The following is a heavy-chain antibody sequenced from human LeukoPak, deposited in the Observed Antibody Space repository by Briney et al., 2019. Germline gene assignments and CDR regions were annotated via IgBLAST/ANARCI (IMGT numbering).Heavy chain of an antibody. V-gene: IGHV4-59*01. CDR1: GGSISSYY. D-gene: IGHD1-26*01. J-gene: IGHJ3*02. Sequence: SETLSLTCTVSGGSISSYYWSWIRQPPGKGLEWIGYIYYSGSTNYNPSLKSRVTISVDTSKNQFSLKLSSVTAADTAVHYCAREELHTLDIWGQGTMVTVSS. CDR2: IYYSGST. CDR3: AREELHTLDI.